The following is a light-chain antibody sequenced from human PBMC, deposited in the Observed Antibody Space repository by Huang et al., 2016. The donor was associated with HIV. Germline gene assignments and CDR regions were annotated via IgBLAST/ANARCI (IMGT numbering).Light chain of an antibody. CDR1: QSVSRN. CDR2: GAF. CDR3: QQYNDWRT. V-gene: IGKV3-15*01. J-gene: IGKJ1*01. Sequence: EIVLTQSPATLSVSPGERATLSCRASQSVSRNLAWYQQKPGQTPRLLIYGAFTRATGIPARVSGSGSGTEFTLTISSLQSEDFAVYYCQQYNDWRTFGQGTKVEIK.